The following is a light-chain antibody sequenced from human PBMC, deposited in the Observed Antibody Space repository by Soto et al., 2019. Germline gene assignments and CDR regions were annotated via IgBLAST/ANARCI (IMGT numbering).Light chain of an antibody. Sequence: QSALTQPASVSGSPGQSITISCTGSSSDVGGYNYVSWYQQHHLGKAPKLMIYDVSNRPSGVSNRFSGSKSGNTASLTISGLQAEDEADYFCSSYTTSSTVVFGGGTKLTVL. J-gene: IGLJ2*01. CDR2: DVS. V-gene: IGLV2-14*03. CDR1: SSDVGGYNY. CDR3: SSYTTSSTVV.